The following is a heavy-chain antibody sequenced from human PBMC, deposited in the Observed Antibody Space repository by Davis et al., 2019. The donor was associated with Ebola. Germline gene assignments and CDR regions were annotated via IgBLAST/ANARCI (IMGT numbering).Heavy chain of an antibody. CDR1: GFTFSSYG. CDR3: AKDRVAAAGSYFDY. CDR2: IRYDGSNK. D-gene: IGHD6-13*01. V-gene: IGHV3-30*02. J-gene: IGHJ4*02. Sequence: GESLKISCAASGFTFSSYGMHWVRQAPGKGLEWVAFIRYDGSNKYYADSVKGRFTISRDNSKNTLYLQMNSLRAEDTAVYDCAKDRVAAAGSYFDYWGQGTLVTVSS.